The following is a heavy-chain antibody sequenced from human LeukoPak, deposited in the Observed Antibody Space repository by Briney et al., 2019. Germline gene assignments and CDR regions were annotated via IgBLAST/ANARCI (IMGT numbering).Heavy chain of an antibody. Sequence: GGSMRLACAASGFTFGDYSMNWVSPPRGKGLEWISYIGISSSNTKYADSVKGRFTISGDNAKNSLYLQMNSLRVEDTAVYYCARDHNYAFDNWGQGTLVTVSS. J-gene: IGHJ4*02. CDR1: GFTFGDYS. CDR2: IGISSSNT. V-gene: IGHV3-48*04. D-gene: IGHD1-1*01. CDR3: ARDHNYAFDN.